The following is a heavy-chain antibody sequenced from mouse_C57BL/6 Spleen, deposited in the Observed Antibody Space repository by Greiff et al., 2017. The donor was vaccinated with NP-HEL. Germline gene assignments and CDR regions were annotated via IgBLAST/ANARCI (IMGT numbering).Heavy chain of an antibody. D-gene: IGHD1-1*01. CDR3: ARFYYVGIYAMDY. Sequence: VKLSCKASGYTFTSYWMHWVKQRPIQGLEWIGNIDPSDSETHYNQKFKDKATLTVDKSSSTAYMQLSSLTSEDSAVYYCARFYYVGIYAMDYWGQKTSVPVSS. CDR1: GYTFTSYW. J-gene: IGHJ4*01. CDR2: IDPSDSET. V-gene: IGHV1-52*01.